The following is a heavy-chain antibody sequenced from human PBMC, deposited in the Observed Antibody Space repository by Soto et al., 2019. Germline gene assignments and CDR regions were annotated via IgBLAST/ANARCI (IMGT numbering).Heavy chain of an antibody. CDR1: GFTFSSYA. D-gene: IGHD2-2*01. Sequence: EVQLLESGGGLVQPGGSLRLSCAASGFTFSSYAMKWVRQAPGKGLEWVSLIGESGTPTYYADSVKGRFTISRDNSGNTLFLEMYSLRAEGTALYYCARYIPGLRYYGMDVWGQGTTVTVSS. J-gene: IGHJ6*02. CDR2: IGESGTPT. V-gene: IGHV3-23*01. CDR3: ARYIPGLRYYGMDV.